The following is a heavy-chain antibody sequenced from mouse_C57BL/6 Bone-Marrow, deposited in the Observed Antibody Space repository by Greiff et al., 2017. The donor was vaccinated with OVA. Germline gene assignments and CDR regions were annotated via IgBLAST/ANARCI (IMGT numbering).Heavy chain of an antibody. CDR1: GFTFSDYG. Sequence: EVKLMESGGGLVQPGGSLKLSCAASGFTFSDYGMAWVRQAPRKGPEWVAFISNLAYSIYYADTVTGRFTISRENAKNTLYLEMSSLRSEDTAMYYCARRSYYDGSSYGFAYWGQGTLVTVSA. CDR3: ARRSYYDGSSYGFAY. CDR2: ISNLAYSI. V-gene: IGHV5-15*01. D-gene: IGHD1-1*01. J-gene: IGHJ3*01.